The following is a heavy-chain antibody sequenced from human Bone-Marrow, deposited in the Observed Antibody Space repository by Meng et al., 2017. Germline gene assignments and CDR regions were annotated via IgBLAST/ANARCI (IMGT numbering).Heavy chain of an antibody. D-gene: IGHD3-10*01. V-gene: IGHV2-70*20. Sequence: SGPTLVKPTQTLTLTCTFPGFSLSTSGMCVSWVRQPPGKALEWLALIDWDDDKYYSTSLKTRLTISKDTSKNQVVLTMTNMDPVDTATYYCARVRYYYGSGSLPYYFDYWGHGTLVTVSS. CDR1: GFSLSTSGMC. CDR3: ARVRYYYGSGSLPYYFDY. CDR2: IDWDDDK. J-gene: IGHJ4*01.